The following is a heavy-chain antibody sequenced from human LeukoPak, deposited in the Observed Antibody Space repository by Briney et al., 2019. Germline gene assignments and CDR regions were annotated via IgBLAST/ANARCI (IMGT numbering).Heavy chain of an antibody. J-gene: IGHJ6*03. CDR1: GGSISSYY. CDR3: ATYSSSREDYMDV. V-gene: IGHV4-59*08. CDR2: IYYSGST. D-gene: IGHD6-6*01. Sequence: SETLSLTCTVSGGSISSYYWSWIRQPPGKGLEWIGYIYYSGSTNYNPSLKSRVTISVDTSKNQFSLKLSSVTAADTAVYYCATYSSSREDYMDVWGKGITVTVSS.